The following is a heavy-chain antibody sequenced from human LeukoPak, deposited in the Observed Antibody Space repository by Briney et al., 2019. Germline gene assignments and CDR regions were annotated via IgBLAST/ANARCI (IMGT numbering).Heavy chain of an antibody. CDR3: ARANRGITGTIGHFDY. J-gene: IGHJ4*02. CDR2: IYTSGST. CDR1: GGSISSGSYY. V-gene: IGHV4-61*02. D-gene: IGHD1-20*01. Sequence: PSEPLSLTCTVSGGSISSGSYYWSWVRQPAGKGLEWIGRIYTSGSTNYNPSLKSRVTISVDTSKNQFSLKLSSVTAADTAVYYCARANRGITGTIGHFDYWGQGTLVTVSS.